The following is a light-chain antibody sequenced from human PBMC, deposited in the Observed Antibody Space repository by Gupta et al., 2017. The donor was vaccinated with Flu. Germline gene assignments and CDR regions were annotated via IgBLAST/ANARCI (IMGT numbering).Light chain of an antibody. V-gene: IGKV3-15*01. J-gene: IGKJ2*01. Sequence: EIVMTQSPATLSVYPGESATLSCRASQSVSSYLAWYQQKPGQAPRLLIYGASTRATGIPARFSGSGSGTEFTLTISSLQSEDFAVYYCQQYNNCWGTFGQGTKLEIK. CDR3: QQYNNCWGT. CDR2: GAS. CDR1: QSVSSY.